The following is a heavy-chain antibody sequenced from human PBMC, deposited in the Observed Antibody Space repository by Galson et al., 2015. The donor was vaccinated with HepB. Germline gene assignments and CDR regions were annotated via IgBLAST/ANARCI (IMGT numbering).Heavy chain of an antibody. V-gene: IGHV3-30*18. J-gene: IGHJ6*02. CDR1: GFTFSSYG. D-gene: IGHD2-15*01. CDR3: AKVYCSGGSCYRFHEVYYYYYGMDV. Sequence: SLRLSCAASGFTFSSYGMHWVRQAPGKGLEWVAVISYDGSNKYYADSVKGRFTISRDNSKNTLYLQMNSLRAEDTAVYYCAKVYCSGGSCYRFHEVYYYYYGMDVWGQGTTVTVSS. CDR2: ISYDGSNK.